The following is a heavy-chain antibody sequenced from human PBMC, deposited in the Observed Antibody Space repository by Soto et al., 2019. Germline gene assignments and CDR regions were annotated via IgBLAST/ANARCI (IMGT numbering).Heavy chain of an antibody. CDR1: GGTFSSYA. CDR2: IIPIFGTA. CDR3: AIFCSGCIQNWFDT. D-gene: IGHD6-19*01. J-gene: IGHJ5*02. V-gene: IGHV1-69*06. Sequence: QVQLVQSGAEVKKPGSSVKVSCKASGGTFSSYAISWVRQAPGQGLEWMGGIIPIFGTANYAQKFQGRVTITADKSTRTDYMALISLGSEYKAVYYCAIFCSGCIQNWFDTWGQGTLVTVSS.